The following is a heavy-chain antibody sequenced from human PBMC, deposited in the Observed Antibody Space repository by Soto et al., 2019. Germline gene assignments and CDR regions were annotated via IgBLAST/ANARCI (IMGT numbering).Heavy chain of an antibody. D-gene: IGHD1-26*01. J-gene: IGHJ4*02. V-gene: IGHV1-69*01. CDR3: ARGVGAYYFDY. CDR1: GGTFSTYA. Sequence: QVQLVQSGAEVKKPGSSVKVSCTASGGTFSTYAITWVRQAPGQGLEWLGGIIPIFGTTDYARKFQGRVTITAAESTSTVFIELSSLTSEDTAVYYCARGVGAYYFDYWGQGTRVTVSS. CDR2: IIPIFGTT.